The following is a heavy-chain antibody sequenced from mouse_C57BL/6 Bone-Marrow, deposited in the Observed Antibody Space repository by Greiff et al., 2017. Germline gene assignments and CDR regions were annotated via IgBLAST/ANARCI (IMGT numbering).Heavy chain of an antibody. V-gene: IGHV1-80*01. Sequence: VQLQQSGAELVKPGASVKISCKASGYAFSSYWMNWVKQRPGKGLEWIGQIYPGDGDTNYNGKFKGKATLTADKSSSKAYMQLSSLTSEDSAVYFCASANWEGYFDYWGQGTTLTVSS. CDR3: ASANWEGYFDY. J-gene: IGHJ2*01. D-gene: IGHD4-1*01. CDR2: IYPGDGDT. CDR1: GYAFSSYW.